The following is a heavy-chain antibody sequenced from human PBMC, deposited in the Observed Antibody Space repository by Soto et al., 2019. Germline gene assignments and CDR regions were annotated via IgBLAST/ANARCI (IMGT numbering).Heavy chain of an antibody. CDR2: ISSSGSTI. Sequence: PGGSLRLSSAASGSTFSSYEMNWIRQAPGKGLEWVSYISSSGSTIYYADSVKGRFTISRDNAKNSLYLQMNSLRAEDTAVYYCARDTVTPEYYFNYWGQGTLVTVS. CDR3: ARDTVTPEYYFNY. D-gene: IGHD4-17*01. CDR1: GSTFSSYE. V-gene: IGHV3-48*03. J-gene: IGHJ4*02.